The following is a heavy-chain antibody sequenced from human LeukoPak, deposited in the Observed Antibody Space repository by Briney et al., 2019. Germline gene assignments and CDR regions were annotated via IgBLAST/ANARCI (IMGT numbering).Heavy chain of an antibody. J-gene: IGHJ5*02. D-gene: IGHD3-3*01. Sequence: GGSLRLSCAASGFTFSSYSMNWVRQAPGKGLEWVSSISSSSSYIYYADSVKGRFTISRDNAKNSLYLQMNSLRAEDTAVYYCAREAVTIFGLVRTQTPKGPHRFDPWGQGTLVTVSS. CDR2: ISSSSSYI. CDR3: AREAVTIFGLVRTQTPKGPHRFDP. CDR1: GFTFSSYS. V-gene: IGHV3-21*04.